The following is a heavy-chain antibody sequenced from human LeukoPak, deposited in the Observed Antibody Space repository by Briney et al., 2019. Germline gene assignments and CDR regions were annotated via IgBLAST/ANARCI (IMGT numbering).Heavy chain of an antibody. CDR3: ARDLGSSGWYLVHFDY. CDR2: ISSSSSYI. Sequence: GGSLRLSCAASGFTFSSYSMNWVRQAPGKGLEWVSSISSSSSYIYYADSVKGRFTISRDNAKNSLYLQMNSLRAEDTAVYYCARDLGSSGWYLVHFDYWGQGTLVIVSS. D-gene: IGHD6-19*01. CDR1: GFTFSSYS. J-gene: IGHJ4*02. V-gene: IGHV3-21*01.